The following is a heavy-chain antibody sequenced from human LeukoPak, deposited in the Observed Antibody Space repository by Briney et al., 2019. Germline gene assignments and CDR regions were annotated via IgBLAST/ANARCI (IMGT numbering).Heavy chain of an antibody. V-gene: IGHV1-8*03. J-gene: IGHJ4*02. CDR3: ARGGIAAAGTLPDY. CDR1: GYTFTSYD. Sequence: ASVKVSCKASGYTFTSYDINWVRQATGQGLEWMGWMNPNSGNTGYAQKFQGRVTITRNTSTSTAYMELSSLRSEDTAVYYCARGGIAAAGTLPDYWGQGTLVTVSS. CDR2: MNPNSGNT. D-gene: IGHD6-13*01.